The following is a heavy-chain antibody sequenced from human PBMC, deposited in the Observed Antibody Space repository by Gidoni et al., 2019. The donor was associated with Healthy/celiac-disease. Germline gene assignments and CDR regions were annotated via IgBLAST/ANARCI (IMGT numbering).Heavy chain of an antibody. CDR2: ISGSVGSP. D-gene: IGHD4-17*01. CDR1: RVTFSSYA. CDR3: AKGDGDYVGWYFDL. J-gene: IGHJ2*01. V-gene: IGHV3-23*01. Sequence: EVQLLESGGGLVQPGGSLRRSGAASRVTFSSYAMRWVRQAPGKGLEWVSAISGSVGSPYYADSVKGRFTISRDNSKNTLYLQMNSLRAEDTAVYYCAKGDGDYVGWYFDLWGRGTLVTVSS.